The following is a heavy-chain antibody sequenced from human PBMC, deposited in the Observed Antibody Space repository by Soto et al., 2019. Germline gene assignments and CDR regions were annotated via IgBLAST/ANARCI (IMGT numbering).Heavy chain of an antibody. V-gene: IGHV3-48*02. CDR1: GFTFSSYS. D-gene: IGHD4-17*01. CDR3: ARDSTTVTFDY. CDR2: ISSSSTI. Sequence: GGSLRLSCAASGFTFSSYSMNWVRQAPGKGLEWVSYISSSSTIYYADSVKGRFTISRDNAKNSLYLQMNSLRDEDTAVYYCARDSTTVTFDYWGQGTLVTVSS. J-gene: IGHJ4*02.